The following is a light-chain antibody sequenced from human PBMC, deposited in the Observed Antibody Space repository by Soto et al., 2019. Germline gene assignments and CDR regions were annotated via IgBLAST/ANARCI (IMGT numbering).Light chain of an antibody. CDR2: GAS. Sequence: EIVLTQSPGTLSLSPGERATLSCRASQSVSSSYLAWYQQKPGQAPRLLIYGASSRATGIPDRFSGSGYGTDFTLTISRLEPEDFAVYYCQQYGSSPWPFGQGTKVDIK. J-gene: IGKJ1*01. CDR3: QQYGSSPWP. CDR1: QSVSSSY. V-gene: IGKV3-20*01.